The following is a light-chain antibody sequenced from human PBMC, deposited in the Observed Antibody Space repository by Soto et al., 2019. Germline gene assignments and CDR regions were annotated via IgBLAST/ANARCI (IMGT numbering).Light chain of an antibody. J-gene: IGLJ3*02. V-gene: IGLV2-8*01. CDR2: EVT. CDR1: NSDVGGYSY. Sequence: QSVLTQPPSASGSPGQSVTISCTGTNSDVGGYSYVSWYQQHPGKAPKLMISEVTKRPSGVPDRFSGSKSGNTASLTVSGLQAEAEADYYCSSYSGSNNWVFGGGTKLTVL. CDR3: SSYSGSNNWV.